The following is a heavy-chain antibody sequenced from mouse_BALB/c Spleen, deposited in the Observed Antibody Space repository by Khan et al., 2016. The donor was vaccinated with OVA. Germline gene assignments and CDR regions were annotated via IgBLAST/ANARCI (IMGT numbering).Heavy chain of an antibody. Sequence: EVELVESGGGLVKPGGPLKLSCAASGFTFSYYAMSWVRQTPEKRLDWVATISSGGAYTYYPDSVKGRFIISRDDAKNTLYLQISSLRSDDMAMYYCTRLFGKIFDYWGQGTTLTVSS. CDR2: ISSGGAYT. V-gene: IGHV5-9-3*01. CDR1: GFTFSYYA. CDR3: TRLFGKIFDY. D-gene: IGHD2-1*01. J-gene: IGHJ2*01.